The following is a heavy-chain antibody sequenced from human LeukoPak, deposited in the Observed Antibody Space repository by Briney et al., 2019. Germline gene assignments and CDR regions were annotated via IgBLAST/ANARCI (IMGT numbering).Heavy chain of an antibody. V-gene: IGHV3-23*01. CDR2: ISGSGGST. CDR1: GFTFSSYA. CDR3: AKGTFGERYRPFDY. Sequence: GGSLRLSCAASGFTFSSYAMTWARQAPGKGLEWVSAISGSGGSTYYADSVKGRFTISRDNSKNTLYLQMNSLRAEDTAVYFCAKGTFGERYRPFDYWGQGTLVTVSS. J-gene: IGHJ4*02. D-gene: IGHD3-10*01.